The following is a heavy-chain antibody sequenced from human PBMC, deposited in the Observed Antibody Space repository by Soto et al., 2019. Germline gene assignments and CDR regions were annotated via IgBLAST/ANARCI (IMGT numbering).Heavy chain of an antibody. Sequence: QVQLQESASGLVKPSQTLSLTCSVSEDSISSGSYSCHWVGRPPRGGLEWPGYIYLSGSTHNNPSLRGRITMSVDTSKNMFSLKLTDVTAADTALYYCARGDIIRGAPIDSWGQGTLVSVSS. J-gene: IGHJ4*02. D-gene: IGHD3-10*01. V-gene: IGHV4-30-2*01. CDR1: EDSISSGSYS. CDR2: IYLSGST. CDR3: ARGDIIRGAPIDS.